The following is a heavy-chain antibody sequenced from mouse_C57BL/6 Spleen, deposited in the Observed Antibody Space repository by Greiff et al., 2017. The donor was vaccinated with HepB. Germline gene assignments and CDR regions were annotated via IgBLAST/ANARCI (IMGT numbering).Heavy chain of an antibody. J-gene: IGHJ3*01. CDR3: ARDYGNYVS. Sequence: LPPSFPSLVPPFASVPLSFPSSFSPFPASSLTFLTPLPGQVLSCICDITPNNGGTSYNQKFKGKATLTVDKSSSTAYMELRSLTSEDSAVYYCARDYGNYVSWGQGTLVTVSA. CDR2: ITPNNGGT. V-gene: IGHV1-26*01. D-gene: IGHD2-1*01. CDR1: FSPFPASS.